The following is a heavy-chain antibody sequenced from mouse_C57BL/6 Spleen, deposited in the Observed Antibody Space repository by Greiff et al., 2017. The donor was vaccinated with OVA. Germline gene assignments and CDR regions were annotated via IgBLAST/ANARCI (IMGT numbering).Heavy chain of an antibody. CDR2: IYPRSGNT. J-gene: IGHJ1*03. D-gene: IGHD1-1*01. CDR1: GYTFTSYG. CDR3: ARWTTVVAPYFDV. Sequence: QVQLQQSGAELARPGASVKLSCKASGYTFTSYGISWVKQRTGQGLEWIGEIYPRSGNTYYNEKFKGKATLTADKSSSTAYMELRSLTSEDSAVYFCARWTTVVAPYFDVWGTGTTVTVSS. V-gene: IGHV1-81*01.